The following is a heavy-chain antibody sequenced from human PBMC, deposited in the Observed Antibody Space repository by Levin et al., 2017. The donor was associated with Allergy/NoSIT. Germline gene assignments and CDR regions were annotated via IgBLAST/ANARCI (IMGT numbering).Heavy chain of an antibody. D-gene: IGHD6-19*01. CDR1: GGSISSSSYY. CDR3: ARGDSRGWYYFDY. V-gene: IGHV4-39*07. CDR2: IYYSGST. J-gene: IGHJ4*02. Sequence: PSETLSLTCTVSGGSISSSSYYWGWIRQPPGKGLEWIGSIYYSGSTYYNPSLKSRVTISVDTSKNQFSLKLSSVTAADTAVYYCARGDSRGWYYFDYWGQGTLVTVSS.